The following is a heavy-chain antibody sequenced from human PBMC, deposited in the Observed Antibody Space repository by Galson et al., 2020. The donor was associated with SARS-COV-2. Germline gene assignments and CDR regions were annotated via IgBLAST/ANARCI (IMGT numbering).Heavy chain of an antibody. Sequence: GGSLRLSFAASGLYFSGYGMHWVRQAPGKGLEWVAFIRYDGSIKYYVDSVKGRFIVSRDNSKNLLYLQMSSLRSEDTALYYCAKTVRTGVNSFDIWGPGPMVTVSS. V-gene: IGHV3-30*02. CDR3: AKTVRTGVNSFDI. J-gene: IGHJ3*02. CDR2: IRYDGSIK. CDR1: GLYFSGYG. D-gene: IGHD3-10*01.